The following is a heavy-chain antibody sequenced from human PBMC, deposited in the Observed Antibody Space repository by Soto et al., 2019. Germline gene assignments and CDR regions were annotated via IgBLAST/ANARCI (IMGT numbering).Heavy chain of an antibody. Sequence: SVKVSCKASGFSFSSSAIQWVRQTRGQRLEWIGWIVVATGNTNYAQKFQERVTITRDMSTSTAYMELRSLRSEDTALYYCAASGQWLVREIDFWGQGALVTVSS. CDR2: IVVATGNT. CDR3: AASGQWLVREIDF. V-gene: IGHV1-58*02. J-gene: IGHJ4*02. D-gene: IGHD6-19*01. CDR1: GFSFSSSA.